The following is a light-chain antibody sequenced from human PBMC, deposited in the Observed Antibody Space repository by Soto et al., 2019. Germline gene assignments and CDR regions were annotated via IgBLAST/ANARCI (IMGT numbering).Light chain of an antibody. V-gene: IGLV1-40*01. Sequence: QSVLTQPPSVSGAPGQRVTISCTGSSSNIGAGYEVHWYQQLPRAAPKLLIFDNTIRPSGVPDRFSASQSGSSASLAIAGLQGEDEADYYCQSHENSLGYIVFGGGTKLTVL. CDR1: SSNIGAGYE. CDR2: DNT. J-gene: IGLJ2*01. CDR3: QSHENSLGYIV.